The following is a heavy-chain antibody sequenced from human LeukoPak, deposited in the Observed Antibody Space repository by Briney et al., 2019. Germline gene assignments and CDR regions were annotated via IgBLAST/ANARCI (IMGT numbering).Heavy chain of an antibody. J-gene: IGHJ4*02. CDR2: ISAYNGNT. CDR3: AREGGSYYLRYFDY. D-gene: IGHD1-26*01. V-gene: IGHV1-18*01. CDR1: GYTFTTYG. Sequence: GASVKVSCKASGYTFTTYGISWVRQAPGQGLEWMGWISAYNGNTKSAQKLQGRVTLTTDTSTSTAYMELRSLRSDDTAVYYCAREGGSYYLRYFDYWGQGTLVTVSS.